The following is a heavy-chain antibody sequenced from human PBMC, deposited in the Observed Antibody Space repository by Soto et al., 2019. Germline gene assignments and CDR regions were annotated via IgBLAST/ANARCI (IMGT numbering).Heavy chain of an antibody. CDR1: GFTFSMFS. D-gene: IGHD4-17*01. CDR2: ISSNGDST. V-gene: IGHV3-64D*06. CDR3: VHPSSTVQIQPT. Sequence: GGSLRLSCSASGFTFSMFSMHWVRQAPGKGLEYVSGISSNGDSTYYADSVKGRFTISRDNSKNTLYLQMSSLRAVDTAVYYCVHPSSTVQIQPTWGQGPLVTV. J-gene: IGHJ5*02.